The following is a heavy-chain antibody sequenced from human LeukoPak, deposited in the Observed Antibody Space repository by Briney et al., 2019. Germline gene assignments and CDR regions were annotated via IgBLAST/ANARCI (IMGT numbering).Heavy chain of an antibody. V-gene: IGHV1-8*01. J-gene: IGHJ3*02. CDR1: GYTFTSYD. CDR2: MNPNSGNT. Sequence: GASVKVSCKASGYTFTSYDINWVRQATGQGLGWMGWMNPNSGNTGYAQKFQGRVTMTRNTSISTAYMELSSLRSEDTAVFYCASPITGTTDAFDIWGQGTMVTVSS. CDR3: ASPITGTTDAFDI. D-gene: IGHD1/OR15-1a*01.